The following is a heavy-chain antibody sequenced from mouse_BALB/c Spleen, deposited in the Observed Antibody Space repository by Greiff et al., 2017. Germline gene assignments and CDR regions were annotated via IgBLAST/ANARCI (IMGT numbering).Heavy chain of an antibody. V-gene: IGHV1-87*01. CDR3: AREYGNYNAMDY. J-gene: IGHJ4*01. Sequence: QVQLQQSGAELARPGASVKLSCKASGYTFTSYWMQWVKQRPGQGLEWIGAIYPGDGDTRYTQKFKGKATLTADKSSSTAYMQLSSLASEDSAVYYCAREYGNYNAMDYWGQGTSVTVSS. CDR1: GYTFTSYW. D-gene: IGHD2-10*02. CDR2: IYPGDGDT.